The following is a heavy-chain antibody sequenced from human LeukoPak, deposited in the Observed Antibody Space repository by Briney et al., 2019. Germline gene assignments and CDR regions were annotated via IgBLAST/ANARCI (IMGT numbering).Heavy chain of an antibody. J-gene: IGHJ6*02. Sequence: ASVTVSCKASGYTFTSYYMHWVRQAPGQGLEWMGIINPSGGSTSYAQKFQGRVTMTRDTSTSTVYMELSSLRSEDTAVYYCARTKPPRDILTGYSYGMGVWGQGTTVTVSS. D-gene: IGHD3-9*01. CDR2: INPSGGST. CDR1: GYTFTSYY. CDR3: ARTKPPRDILTGYSYGMGV. V-gene: IGHV1-46*01.